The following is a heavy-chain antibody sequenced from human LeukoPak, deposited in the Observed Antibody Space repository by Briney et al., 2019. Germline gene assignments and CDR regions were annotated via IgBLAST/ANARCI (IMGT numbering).Heavy chain of an antibody. CDR1: GGSISSSSYY. CDR2: IYYSGST. J-gene: IGHJ4*02. Sequence: PSEALSLTCTVSGGSISSSSYYWGWIRQPPGKGLEWIGSIYYSGSTYYNPSLKSRVTISVDTSKNQFSLKLSSVTAADTAVYYCARESYGSGSPLGYWGQGTLVTVSS. D-gene: IGHD3-10*01. V-gene: IGHV4-39*07. CDR3: ARESYGSGSPLGY.